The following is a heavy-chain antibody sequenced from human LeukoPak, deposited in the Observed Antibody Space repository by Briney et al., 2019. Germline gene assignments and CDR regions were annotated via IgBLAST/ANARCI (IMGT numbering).Heavy chain of an antibody. J-gene: IGHJ4*02. V-gene: IGHV3-21*01. Sequence: GGSLRLSCAASGFTFSSYSMNWVRQAPGKGLEWVSSISSSGSYIYYADSVKGRFTISRDNAKNSLYLQMNSLRAEDTAVYYCARYGYNSWKLLDYWGQGTLVTVSS. D-gene: IGHD5-12*01. CDR2: ISSSGSYI. CDR3: ARYGYNSWKLLDY. CDR1: GFTFSSYS.